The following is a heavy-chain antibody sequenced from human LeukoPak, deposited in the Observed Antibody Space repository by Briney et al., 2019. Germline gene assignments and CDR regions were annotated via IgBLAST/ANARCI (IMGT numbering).Heavy chain of an antibody. CDR1: GFTFSSYA. V-gene: IGHV3-23*01. D-gene: IGHD3-22*01. CDR2: ISGSGGRT. Sequence: PGGSLRLSCAASGFTFSSYAMSWVRQAPGKGLEWVSAISGSGGRTYYADSVKGRFTISRDDSKNTLYLQMNSLRAEDTAVYYCAKGPYYYDSSGYSRRWFDPWGQGILVTVSS. J-gene: IGHJ5*02. CDR3: AKGPYYYDSSGYSRRWFDP.